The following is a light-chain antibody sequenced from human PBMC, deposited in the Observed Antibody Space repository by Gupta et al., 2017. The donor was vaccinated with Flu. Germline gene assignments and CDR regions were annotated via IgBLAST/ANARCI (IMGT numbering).Light chain of an antibody. CDR1: SLRSYY. J-gene: IGLJ3*02. CDR3: NSRDSSGNHLV. CDR2: GKN. Sequence: SSELTQDPAVSVALGQTVRITCQGDSLRSYYASWYQQKPGQAPVLVIYGKNNRRSGIPDRFSGSNSGNTASLTITGAQAEDEADYYCNSRDSSGNHLVFGGGTKLTVL. V-gene: IGLV3-19*01.